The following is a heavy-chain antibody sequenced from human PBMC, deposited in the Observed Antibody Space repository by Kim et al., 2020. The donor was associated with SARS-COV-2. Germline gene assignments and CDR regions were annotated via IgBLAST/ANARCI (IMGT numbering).Heavy chain of an antibody. Sequence: GGSLRLSCAASRFTFSSYGLHWVRQAPGKGLGGVAVIWYDESNKNQENPVKGRFTISRDNSKKTLYLQMNNLRAEDTAVYYCAKERRKYCSGGSCHLEYWGQGTLVTVSS. CDR1: RFTFSSYG. CDR3: AKERRKYCSGGSCHLEY. V-gene: IGHV3-33*06. D-gene: IGHD2-15*01. J-gene: IGHJ4*02. CDR2: IWYDESNK.